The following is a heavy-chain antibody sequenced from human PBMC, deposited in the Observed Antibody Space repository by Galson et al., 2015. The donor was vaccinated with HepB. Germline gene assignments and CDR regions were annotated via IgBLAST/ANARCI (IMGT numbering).Heavy chain of an antibody. Sequence: SLRLSCAVSGFNFSDYSINWVRQAPGKGLEWLSYISGGSGTIYYAASVKGRFTVSRDDAQNSLYLQMNSLRADDTAIYYCARDLKQLWLKGYFDYWGQGTLVTVSS. J-gene: IGHJ4*02. D-gene: IGHD5-18*01. CDR3: ARDLKQLWLKGYFDY. V-gene: IGHV3-48*04. CDR2: ISGGSGTI. CDR1: GFNFSDYS.